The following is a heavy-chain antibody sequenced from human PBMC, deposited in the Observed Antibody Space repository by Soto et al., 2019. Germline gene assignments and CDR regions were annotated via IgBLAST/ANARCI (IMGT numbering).Heavy chain of an antibody. D-gene: IGHD3-10*01. J-gene: IGHJ4*02. CDR2: IYSGGST. Sequence: SETLSLTCTLSGGSIPGGSWYWGWIRQAPGKGLEWIGRIYSGGSTNYNPSLRSRVTVSVDMSKNQFSLKLSSVTAADTAVYYCARGPGGFGEFSLDYWGQGTLVTVSS. V-gene: IGHV4-39*07. CDR3: ARGPGGFGEFSLDY. CDR1: GGSIPGGSWY.